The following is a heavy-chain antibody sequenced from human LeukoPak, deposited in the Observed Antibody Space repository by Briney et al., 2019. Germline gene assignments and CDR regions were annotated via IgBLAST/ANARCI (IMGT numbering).Heavy chain of an antibody. CDR3: AKTDLLDYAYD. J-gene: IGHJ4*02. CDR2: IIGSGGST. D-gene: IGHD5-12*01. CDR1: GFTFSSYA. V-gene: IGHV3-23*01. Sequence: PGASLRLSCAASGFTFSSYALCWVRQPPAKGVEGVFGIIGSGGSTYYAHSVKGRFTISRDNSKNTLYLQMNSLRAEDTAVYYCAKTDLLDYAYDWGEGTLVIVSS.